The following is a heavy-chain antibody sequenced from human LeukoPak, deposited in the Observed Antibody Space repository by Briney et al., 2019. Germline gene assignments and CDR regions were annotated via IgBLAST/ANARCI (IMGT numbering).Heavy chain of an antibody. Sequence: SQTLSLTCTVSGGSISSGGYYWSWIRQHPGKGLEWIGYIYYSGSTYYNPSLKSRVTISVDKSKNQFSLKLKSADAAETAVYYCASGYSYGLIYYFDYWGQGTLVTVSS. CDR2: IYYSGST. D-gene: IGHD5-18*01. CDR1: GGSISSGGYY. V-gene: IGHV4-31*03. J-gene: IGHJ4*02. CDR3: ASGYSYGLIYYFDY.